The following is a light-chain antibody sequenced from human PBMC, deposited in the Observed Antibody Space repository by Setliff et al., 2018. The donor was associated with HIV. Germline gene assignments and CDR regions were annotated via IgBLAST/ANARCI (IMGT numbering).Light chain of an antibody. V-gene: IGLV2-23*02. CDR3: CSYGSSDTFV. CDR1: SSDVGSYNL. CDR2: EVT. Sequence: QSALTQPASVSGSPGQSITISCTGTSSDVGSYNLVSWYQQRPGKAPKLIMYEVTKWPSGISDRFSGSKSGNTASLTISGLQADDEADYCCCSYGSSDTFVFGTGTKVTVL. J-gene: IGLJ1*01.